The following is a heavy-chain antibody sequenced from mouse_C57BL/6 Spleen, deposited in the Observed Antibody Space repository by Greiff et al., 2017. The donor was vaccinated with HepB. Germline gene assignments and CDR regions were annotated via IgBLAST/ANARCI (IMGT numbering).Heavy chain of an antibody. CDR1: GYTFTSYG. J-gene: IGHJ1*03. Sequence: QVQLQQSGAELARPGASVKLSCKASGYTFTSYGISWVKQRTGQGLEWIGEIYPRSGNTYYNEKFKGKATLTAYKSSSTAYMELRSLTSEDSAVYFCASRGSNPFYWYFDVWGTGTTVTVSS. D-gene: IGHD2-5*01. CDR2: IYPRSGNT. CDR3: ASRGSNPFYWYFDV. V-gene: IGHV1-81*01.